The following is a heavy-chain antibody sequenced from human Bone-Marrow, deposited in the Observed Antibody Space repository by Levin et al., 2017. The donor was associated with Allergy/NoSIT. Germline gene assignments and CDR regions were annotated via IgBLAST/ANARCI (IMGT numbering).Heavy chain of an antibody. J-gene: IGHJ4*02. CDR2: ISGSGGST. D-gene: IGHD4-17*01. V-gene: IGHV3-23*01. CDR3: AKDIPWLKGTTVTTPFAPLLFDY. Sequence: GGSLRLSCAASGFTFSSYAMSWVRQAPGKGLEWVSAISGSGGSTYYADSVKGRFTISRDNSKNTLYLQMNSLRAEDTAVYYCAKDIPWLKGTTVTTPFAPLLFDYWGQGTLVTVSS. CDR1: GFTFSSYA.